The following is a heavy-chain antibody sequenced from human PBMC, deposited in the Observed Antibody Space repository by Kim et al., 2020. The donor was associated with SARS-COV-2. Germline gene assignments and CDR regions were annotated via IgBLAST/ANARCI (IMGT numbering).Heavy chain of an antibody. J-gene: IGHJ3*02. V-gene: IGHV3-23*01. D-gene: IGHD5-12*01. CDR1: GFTFDNYA. CDR2: LRGGGARS. CDR3: AKCAYNYGNDAFNI. Sequence: GGSLRLSCVASGFTFDNYAMSWVRQAPCNLLACFSSLRGGGARSLYADSVKGRFTIYRDNSQNTLFLQMNSLRAEDTAVYYCAKCAYNYGNDAFNIWGQGTMVTVSS.